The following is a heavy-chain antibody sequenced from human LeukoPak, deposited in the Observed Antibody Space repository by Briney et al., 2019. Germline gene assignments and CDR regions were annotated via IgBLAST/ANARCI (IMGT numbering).Heavy chain of an antibody. CDR3: ARESEGGWVDY. CDR2: ISCSGSTI. V-gene: IGHV3-48*03. D-gene: IGHD6-19*01. J-gene: IGHJ4*02. Sequence: GGSLRLSCAASGFTFSSYEMNWVRQAPGKGLEWVSYISCSGSTIYYADSVKGRFTISRDNAKNSLYLQMNSLRAEDTAVYYCARESEGGWVDYWGQGTLVTVSS. CDR1: GFTFSSYE.